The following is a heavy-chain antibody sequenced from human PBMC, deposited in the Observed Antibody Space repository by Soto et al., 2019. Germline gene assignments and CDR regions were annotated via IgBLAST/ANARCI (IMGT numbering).Heavy chain of an antibody. CDR2: INHSGST. V-gene: IGHV4-34*01. J-gene: IGHJ4*02. CDR1: GGSFSGYY. Sequence: SETLSLTCAVYGGSFSGYYWSWIRQPPGKGLEWIGEINHSGSTNYNPSLKSRVTISVDTSKNQFSLKLSSVTAADTAVYYCARGARRAGSSQIDYWGQGTLVTVSS. CDR3: ARGARRAGSSQIDY. D-gene: IGHD6-13*01.